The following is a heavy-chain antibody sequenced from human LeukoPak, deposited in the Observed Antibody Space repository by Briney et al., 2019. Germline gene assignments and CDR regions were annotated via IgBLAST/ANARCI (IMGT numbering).Heavy chain of an antibody. D-gene: IGHD3-16*01. V-gene: IGHV4-34*01. CDR2: INHSGST. J-gene: IGHJ4*02. Sequence: SETLSLTCAVYGGSFGGYYWSWIRQPPGKGLEWIGEINHSGSTNYNPSLKSRVTISVDTSKNQFSLKLSSVTAADTAVYYCARGRGEIRYWGQGTLVTVSS. CDR1: GGSFGGYY. CDR3: ARGRGEIRY.